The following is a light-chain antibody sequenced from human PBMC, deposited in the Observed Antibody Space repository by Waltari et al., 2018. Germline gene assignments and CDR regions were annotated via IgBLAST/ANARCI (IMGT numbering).Light chain of an antibody. Sequence: IQMTQSPSSLSAAVGDTVTITCRASQSISSWLAWYQQKPGKAHKLLIYKAASLQSGVHSRFSGSGSGTDFTLTISRLQPEDFATYYCLQYSSSTWTFGQGTKVEIK. CDR3: LQYSSSTWT. V-gene: IGKV1-12*01. CDR1: QSISSW. CDR2: KAA. J-gene: IGKJ1*01.